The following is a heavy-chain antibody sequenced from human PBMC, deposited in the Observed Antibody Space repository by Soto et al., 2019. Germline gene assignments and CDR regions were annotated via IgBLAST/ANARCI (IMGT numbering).Heavy chain of an antibody. Sequence: SVKVSCKASGYTFTYRYLHWVRQAPGQALEWMGWITPFNGNTNYAQKFQDRVTITRDRSMSTAYMELSSLGSEDTAMYYCARSSAGSYPVGDAFDIWGQGTMVTVSS. D-gene: IGHD1-26*01. CDR2: ITPFNGNT. V-gene: IGHV1-45*02. CDR1: GYTFTYRY. J-gene: IGHJ3*02. CDR3: ARSSAGSYPVGDAFDI.